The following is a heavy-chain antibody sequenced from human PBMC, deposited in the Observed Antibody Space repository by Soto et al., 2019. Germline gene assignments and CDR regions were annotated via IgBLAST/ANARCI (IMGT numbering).Heavy chain of an antibody. CDR1: GFTFSSYA. D-gene: IGHD6-6*01. J-gene: IGHJ5*02. CDR3: ARASSSSGGNWFDP. CDR2: ISYDGSNK. V-gene: IGHV3-30-3*01. Sequence: GGSLRLSCAASGFTFSSYAMHWVRQAPGKGLEWVAVISYDGSNKYYADSVKGRFTISRENSKNTLYLQMNSLRAEDTAVYYCARASSSSGGNWFDPWGQGTLVTVSS.